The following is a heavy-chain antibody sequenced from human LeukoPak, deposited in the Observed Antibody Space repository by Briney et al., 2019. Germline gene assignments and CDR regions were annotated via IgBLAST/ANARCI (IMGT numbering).Heavy chain of an antibody. CDR2: IYHSGNT. CDR1: GGSISSYY. D-gene: IGHD2-15*01. CDR3: ARERAAPFQD. J-gene: IGHJ4*02. Sequence: SSETLSLTCTVSGGSISSYYWSWIRRPPGKGLEWIGYIYHSGNTNDNPSLQSRVTISIDNSQNQLSAKLTSVTAAGTAVYYCARERAAPFQDWGEGTLVTLSS. V-gene: IGHV4-59*03.